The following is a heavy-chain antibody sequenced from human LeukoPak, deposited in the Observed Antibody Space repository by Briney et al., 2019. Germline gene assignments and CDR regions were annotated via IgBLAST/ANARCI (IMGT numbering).Heavy chain of an antibody. D-gene: IGHD3-10*01. CDR1: GYTFTGYY. Sequence: GASVKVSCKASGYTFTGYYMHWVRQAPGQGLEWMGWINPNSGGTNYAQKFQGRVTMTRDTSISTAYMELSRLRSDDTAVYYCARGVFTMVRGVIIPGGYWGQGTLVTVSS. CDR2: INPNSGGT. CDR3: ARGVFTMVRGVIIPGGY. J-gene: IGHJ4*02. V-gene: IGHV1-2*02.